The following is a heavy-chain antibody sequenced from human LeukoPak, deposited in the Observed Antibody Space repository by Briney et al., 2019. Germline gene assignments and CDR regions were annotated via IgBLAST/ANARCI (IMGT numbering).Heavy chain of an antibody. V-gene: IGHV3-43*02. CDR1: GFTFDDYA. D-gene: IGHD5-12*01. J-gene: IGHJ4*02. CDR2: ISGDGGST. CDR3: AKDKRYSGYDPFDY. Sequence: GESLRLSCAASGFTFDDYAMHWVRQAPGKGLEWVSLISGDGGSTYYADSVKGRFTISRDNSKNSLYLQMNSLRTEDTALYYCAKDKRYSGYDPFDYWGQGTLVTVSS.